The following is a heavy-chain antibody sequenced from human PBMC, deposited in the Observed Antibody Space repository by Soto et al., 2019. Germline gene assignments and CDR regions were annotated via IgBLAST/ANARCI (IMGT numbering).Heavy chain of an antibody. Sequence: QVLLVESGGGVVQPGRSLRLSCAASGFPFTTYGMHWVREGPGKGLERVAVISYDGSNKYYADSVKGRFTISRDNSKNTLYLQMNSLRPEDTALDYCVGGQYYFDYRGQGTLVTVSS. D-gene: IGHD3-10*01. CDR3: VGGQYYFDY. V-gene: IGHV3-30*03. J-gene: IGHJ4*02. CDR2: ISYDGSNK. CDR1: GFPFTTYG.